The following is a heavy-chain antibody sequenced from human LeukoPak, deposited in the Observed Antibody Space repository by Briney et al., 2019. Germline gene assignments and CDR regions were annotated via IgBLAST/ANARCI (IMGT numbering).Heavy chain of an antibody. J-gene: IGHJ4*02. D-gene: IGHD4-23*01. V-gene: IGHV3-23*01. CDR2: ISGSGGST. Sequence: GGSLRLSCAASGFTFSSYGMSWVRQAPGKGLEWVSAISGSGGSTYYADSVKGRFTISRDNSKSTLYLQMSSLRAEDTAVYYCAKIGFPTTVLTPGTVWWGQGTLVTVSS. CDR1: GFTFSSYG. CDR3: AKIGFPTTVLTPGTVW.